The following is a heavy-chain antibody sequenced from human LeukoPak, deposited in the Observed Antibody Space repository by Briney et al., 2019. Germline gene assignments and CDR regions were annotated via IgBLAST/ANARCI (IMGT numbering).Heavy chain of an antibody. CDR1: GGSFSGYY. CDR2: INHSGST. D-gene: IGHD2-15*01. J-gene: IGHJ4*02. CDR3: ARVGGYIGY. Sequence: SETLSLTCAVYGGSFSGYYRSWIRQPPGKGLEWIGEINHSGSTNYNPSLKSRVTISVDTSKNQFSLKLSSVTAADTAVYYCARVGGYIGYWGQGTLVTVSS. V-gene: IGHV4-34*01.